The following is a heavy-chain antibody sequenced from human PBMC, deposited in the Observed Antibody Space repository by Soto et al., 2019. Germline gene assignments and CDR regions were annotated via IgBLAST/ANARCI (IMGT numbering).Heavy chain of an antibody. CDR1: GGSITSRSSY. V-gene: IGHV4-39*01. Sequence: SETLSLTCSVSGGSITSRSSYWAWIRQPPGKGLEWIGTFFSGSTFSNPSLRSRVTISVDTSKNQFSLKLSSVTAADTAVFYCARHRARNWFDPWGQGTLVTVSS. CDR2: FFSGST. D-gene: IGHD6-6*01. J-gene: IGHJ5*02. CDR3: ARHRARNWFDP.